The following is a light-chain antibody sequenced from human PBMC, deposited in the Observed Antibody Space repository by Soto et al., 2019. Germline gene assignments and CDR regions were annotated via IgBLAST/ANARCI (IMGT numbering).Light chain of an antibody. CDR1: SSDVGAYNY. CDR2: EVS. V-gene: IGLV2-14*01. CDR3: NSYTSSSALV. J-gene: IGLJ2*01. Sequence: QSVLTQPASVSGSPGQSITISCTGTSSDVGAYNYVSWYQQHPVKAPKLLIYEVSNRPSGVSNRFSGSKSGNTASLTISGLQAEDEADYYCNSYTSSSALVFGGGTKVTVL.